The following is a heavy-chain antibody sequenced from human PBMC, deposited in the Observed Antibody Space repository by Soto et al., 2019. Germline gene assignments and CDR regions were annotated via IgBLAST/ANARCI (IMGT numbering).Heavy chain of an antibody. CDR3: ARGKAFRWGQRYYDILTGYAGTTNNWFDP. V-gene: IGHV1-8*01. D-gene: IGHD3-9*01. CDR2: MTPNSGNT. J-gene: IGHJ5*02. Sequence: ASVKVSCKASGYTVTSYDINWVRQATGQGLEWMGWMTPNSGNTGYAQKFRGRVTMTRNTSISTAYMELSSLRSEDTAVYYCARGKAFRWGQRYYDILTGYAGTTNNWFDPWGRG. CDR1: GYTVTSYD.